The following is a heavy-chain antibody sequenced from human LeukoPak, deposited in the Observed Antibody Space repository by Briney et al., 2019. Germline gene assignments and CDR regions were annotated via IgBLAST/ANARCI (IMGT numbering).Heavy chain of an antibody. D-gene: IGHD1-26*01. CDR3: ARGAYSGSYYSDY. CDR2: IYYSGST. V-gene: IGHV4-59*01. J-gene: IGHJ4*02. Sequence: SETLSLTCTVSGGSISSYYRSWIRQPPGKGLEWIGYIYYSGSTNYNPSLKSRVTISVDTSKNQFSLKLSSVTAADTAVYYCARGAYSGSYYSDYWGQGTLVTVSS. CDR1: GGSISSYY.